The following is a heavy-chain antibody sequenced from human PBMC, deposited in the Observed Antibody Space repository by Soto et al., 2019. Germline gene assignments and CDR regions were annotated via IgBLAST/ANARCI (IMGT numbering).Heavy chain of an antibody. CDR3: AREIADVDTIFGVVITPYYYYMDV. CDR2: IKQDGSEK. D-gene: IGHD3-3*01. V-gene: IGHV3-7*01. Sequence: GGSLRLSCAASGFTFSSYWMSWVRQAPGKGLEWVANIKQDGSEKYYVDSVKGRFTISRDNAKNSLYLQMNSLRAEDTAVYYCAREIADVDTIFGVVITPYYYYMDVWGKGTTVTVSS. J-gene: IGHJ6*03. CDR1: GFTFSSYW.